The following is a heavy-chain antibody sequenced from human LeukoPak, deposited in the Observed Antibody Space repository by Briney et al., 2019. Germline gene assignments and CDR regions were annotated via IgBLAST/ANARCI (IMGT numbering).Heavy chain of an antibody. D-gene: IGHD2-15*01. CDR1: GFTFSSYG. Sequence: GGSLRLSCAASGFTFSSYGMHWVRQAPGKGLEGVAVIWCDGSNKYYADSVKGRFTISRDNSKNTLYLQMNSLRAEDTAVYYCARMQAVVVAAMTYNWFDPWGQGTLVTVSS. CDR2: IWCDGSNK. CDR3: ARMQAVVVAAMTYNWFDP. J-gene: IGHJ5*02. V-gene: IGHV3-33*01.